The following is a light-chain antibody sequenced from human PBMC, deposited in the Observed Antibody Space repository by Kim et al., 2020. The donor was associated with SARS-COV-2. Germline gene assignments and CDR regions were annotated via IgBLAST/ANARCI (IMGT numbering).Light chain of an antibody. CDR2: EDK. CDR3: QSYDTTTVV. CDR1: SGSIVSNY. J-gene: IGLJ2*01. V-gene: IGLV6-57*01. Sequence: NFMLTQPHSVSESPGKTVTISCTRSSGSIVSNYVQWYQQRPGSYPTTLIYEDKLRPSGVPDRFSGSIDSSSNTATLTISGLKTEDEADYYCQSYDTTTVVFGGGTQLTVL.